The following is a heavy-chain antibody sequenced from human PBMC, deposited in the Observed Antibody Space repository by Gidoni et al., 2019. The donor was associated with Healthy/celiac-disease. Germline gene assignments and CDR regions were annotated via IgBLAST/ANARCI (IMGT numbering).Heavy chain of an antibody. D-gene: IGHD3-3*01. CDR3: AREGGYDFWSGYYTPSRYYYGMDV. CDR2: IKQDGSEK. CDR1: GFTFSSYW. Sequence: EVQLVESGGGLVQPGGALRLSCAASGFTFSSYWMSWVRQAPGKGLEWVANIKQDGSEKYYVDSVKGRFTISRDNAKNSLYLQMNSLRAEDTAVYYCAREGGYDFWSGYYTPSRYYYGMDVWGQGTTVTVSS. V-gene: IGHV3-7*01. J-gene: IGHJ6*02.